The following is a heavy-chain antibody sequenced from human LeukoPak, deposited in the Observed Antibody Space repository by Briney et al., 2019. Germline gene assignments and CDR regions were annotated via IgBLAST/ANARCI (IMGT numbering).Heavy chain of an antibody. Sequence: GSLRLSCTASGFTFGDYAMSWVRQAPGKGLEWVGFIRSKAYGGTTEYAASVKGRFTISRDDSKSIAYLQMNSLKTEDTAVYYCTRVYYDYVWGSYRYNKFCYFDYWGQGTLVTVSS. CDR1: GFTFGDYA. J-gene: IGHJ4*02. CDR2: IRSKAYGGTT. D-gene: IGHD3-16*02. V-gene: IGHV3-49*04. CDR3: TRVYYDYVWGSYRYNKFCYFDY.